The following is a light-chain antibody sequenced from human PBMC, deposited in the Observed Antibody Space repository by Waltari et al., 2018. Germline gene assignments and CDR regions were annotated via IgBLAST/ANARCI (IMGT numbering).Light chain of an antibody. CDR3: QQYAVSPRT. Sequence: DIVLTQSPGTLSLSLGERATLTCKARENVASNALAWYQLKPAQAPRLLVYGASTRATGIPDRFSGGGSGTDFSLIISSLEPEDSAIYYCQQYAVSPRTFGQGTRVEIK. J-gene: IGKJ1*01. V-gene: IGKV3-20*01. CDR2: GAS. CDR1: ENVASNA.